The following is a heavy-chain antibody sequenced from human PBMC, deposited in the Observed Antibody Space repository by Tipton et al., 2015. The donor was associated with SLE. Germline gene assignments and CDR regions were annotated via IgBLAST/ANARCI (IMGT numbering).Heavy chain of an antibody. CDR2: VHHSGTT. CDR3: VRVGDVNVVPGRSDRHFDY. D-gene: IGHD2-21*02. V-gene: IGHV4-4*02. CDR1: GASITSLNW. J-gene: IGHJ4*02. Sequence: TLSLTCTVSGASITSLNWWTWVRQPPGKGLEWIGEVHHSGTTNYNPSLKGRVTISADTSKNLFSLELRSVTAADTALFYCVRVGDVNVVPGRSDRHFDYWGQGILVTVSS.